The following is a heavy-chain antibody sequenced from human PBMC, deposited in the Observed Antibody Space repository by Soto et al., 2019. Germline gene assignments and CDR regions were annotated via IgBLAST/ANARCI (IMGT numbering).Heavy chain of an antibody. J-gene: IGHJ6*02. D-gene: IGHD5-18*01. CDR1: GFTFSSYA. Sequence: HPGGSLRLSCAASGFTFSSYAMSWVRQAPGKGLEWVSAISGSGGSTYYADSVKGRFTISRDNSKNTLYLQMNSLRAEDTAVYYCARQDTAMVSLLKNYYYYGMDVWGQGTTVTVSS. CDR2: ISGSGGST. V-gene: IGHV3-23*01. CDR3: ARQDTAMVSLLKNYYYYGMDV.